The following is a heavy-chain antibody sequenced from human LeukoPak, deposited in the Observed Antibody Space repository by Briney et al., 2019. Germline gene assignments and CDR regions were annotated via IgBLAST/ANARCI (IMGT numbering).Heavy chain of an antibody. V-gene: IGHV1-18*01. CDR2: ISAYNGNT. D-gene: IGHD3-16*02. CDR1: GYTFSSFG. Sequence: ASVKVSCKTSGYTFSSFGITWVRQAPGQGLEWVGWISAYNGNTNYVEKLRGRVTMTTDRSTATAYMELRSLTSDDTAMYYCARDPFYDTVGGSYRPLDYWGQGTPITVSS. CDR3: ARDPFYDTVGGSYRPLDY. J-gene: IGHJ4*02.